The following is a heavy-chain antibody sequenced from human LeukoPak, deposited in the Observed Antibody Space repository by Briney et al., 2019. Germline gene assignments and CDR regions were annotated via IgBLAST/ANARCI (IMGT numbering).Heavy chain of an antibody. CDR2: ISSSGNTI. Sequence: GGSLRLSCAASGFTFSDYYMSWIRQAPGKGLEWVSYISSSGNTIYYADSVKGRFTISRDNAKNSLYLQMNSLRAEDTAVYYCARSTRRDSEIALAEYFQHWGQGTLVTVSS. V-gene: IGHV3-11*01. CDR3: ARSTRRDSEIALAEYFQH. D-gene: IGHD1-26*01. CDR1: GFTFSDYY. J-gene: IGHJ1*01.